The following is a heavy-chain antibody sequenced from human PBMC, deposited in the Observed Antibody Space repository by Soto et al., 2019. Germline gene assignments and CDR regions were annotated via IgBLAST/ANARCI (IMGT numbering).Heavy chain of an antibody. J-gene: IGHJ6*02. CDR2: ISGSGGST. V-gene: IGHV3-23*01. CDR1: GVTFSSYT. CDR3: EKDLAGKFVKSYGMDV. Sequence: ESXRLSCSSAGVTFSSYTRIWFRQAPGKGLEWVSAISGSGGSTYYADSVNGRFTISRDNSKNTLYLQMKSLRAEDTAVYYCEKDLAGKFVKSYGMDVWGQGTTVTVSS. D-gene: IGHD3-10*01.